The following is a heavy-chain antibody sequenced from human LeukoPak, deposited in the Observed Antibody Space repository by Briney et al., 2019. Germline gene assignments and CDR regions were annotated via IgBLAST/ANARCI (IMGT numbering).Heavy chain of an antibody. Sequence: ESGPTLVKPTQTLTLSCSFSGFSLSTSGVAVGWIRQPPGKALEWLSLIYLDGDKRYSPSPRSRLTITKDTSKNQVVLTMTNVDPVDTATYYCAHLIAAADAEYFQHWGQGTLVTVSS. CDR3: AHLIAAADAEYFQH. J-gene: IGHJ1*01. V-gene: IGHV2-5*02. D-gene: IGHD6-13*01. CDR1: GFSLSTSGVA. CDR2: IYLDGDK.